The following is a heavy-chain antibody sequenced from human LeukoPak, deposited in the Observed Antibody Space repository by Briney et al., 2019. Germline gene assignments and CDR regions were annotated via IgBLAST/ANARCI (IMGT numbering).Heavy chain of an antibody. CDR3: ARDSMATMGYFDY. Sequence: RRAPRLSFAAAGCTFRSYTMHGVRQAPGKGLEWVAVISYDGSNKYYADSVKGRFTISRDNSKNTLYLQMNSLRAEDTAVYYCARDSMATMGYFDYWGQGTLVTVSS. CDR1: GCTFRSYT. CDR2: ISYDGSNK. V-gene: IGHV3-30-3*01. D-gene: IGHD5-24*01. J-gene: IGHJ4*02.